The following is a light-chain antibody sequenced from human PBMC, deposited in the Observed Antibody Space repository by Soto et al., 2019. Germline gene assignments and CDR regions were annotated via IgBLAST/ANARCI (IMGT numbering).Light chain of an antibody. CDR1: QGISTL. Sequence: AIQFTQSPSSLSASVVDGVTITFRASQGISTLLAWYQQKPGKAPKVLIYESSLLQSGVPSRFSGSGSGTVFTLTISSLQPEDFATYYCQHFKSFPITFGQGTRLEIK. CDR2: ESS. CDR3: QHFKSFPIT. J-gene: IGKJ5*01. V-gene: IGKV1-13*02.